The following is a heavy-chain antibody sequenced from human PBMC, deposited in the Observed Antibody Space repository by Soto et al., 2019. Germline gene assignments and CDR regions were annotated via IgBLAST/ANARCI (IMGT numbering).Heavy chain of an antibody. J-gene: IGHJ5*02. Sequence: EVHLVESGGGLVKPGGSLRLTCAGSGFSLSDYTMKWVRQAPGKGLEWVSSSSRGSDYIFYADTVKGRFTISRDNARNSLYLQMSSLRAEDTAVYYCAKDSGCVNNACAYDPWGQGTLVSVSS. V-gene: IGHV3-21*01. D-gene: IGHD1-20*01. CDR2: SSRGSDYI. CDR1: GFSLSDYT. CDR3: AKDSGCVNNACAYDP.